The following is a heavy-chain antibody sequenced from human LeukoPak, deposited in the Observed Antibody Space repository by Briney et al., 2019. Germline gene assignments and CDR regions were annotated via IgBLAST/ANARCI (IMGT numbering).Heavy chain of an antibody. CDR2: IYYSGST. D-gene: IGHD2-2*01. CDR1: GGSISSGGYY. V-gene: IGHV4-31*03. J-gene: IGHJ4*02. CDR3: VRAAANRPEPLDCSSTSCYVGFRYFDY. Sequence: SQTLSLTCTVSGGSISSGGYYWSWIRQHPGKGLEWIGYIYYSGSTYYNPSLKSRVTISVDTSKNQFSLKLSSVTAADTAVYYCVRAAANRPEPLDCSSTSCYVGFRYFDYWGQGTLVTVSS.